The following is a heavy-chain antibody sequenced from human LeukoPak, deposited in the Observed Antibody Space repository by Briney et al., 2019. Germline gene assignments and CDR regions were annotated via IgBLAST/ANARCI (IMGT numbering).Heavy chain of an antibody. CDR1: GFTFDDYA. CDR2: ISWDGGST. D-gene: IGHD4-17*01. Sequence: GGSLRLSCVASGFTFDDYAMHWVRQVPGKGLEWVSFISWDGGSTYYADSVEGRFTISRDNSKNSLYLQMNSLRAEDTALYYCAKGTLGDYRAGPDYWGRGTLVTVSS. J-gene: IGHJ4*02. CDR3: AKGTLGDYRAGPDY. V-gene: IGHV3-43D*03.